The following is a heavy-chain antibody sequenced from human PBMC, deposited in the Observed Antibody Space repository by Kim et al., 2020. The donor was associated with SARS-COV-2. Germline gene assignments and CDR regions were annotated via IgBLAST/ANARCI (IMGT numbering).Heavy chain of an antibody. Sequence: SLKSRVTISVDTSKNQFSLKLSSVTAADTAVYYCARVRVWLTTAGWYFDLWGRGTLVTVSS. V-gene: IGHV4-39*01. J-gene: IGHJ2*01. CDR3: ARVRVWLTTAGWYFDL. D-gene: IGHD6-19*01.